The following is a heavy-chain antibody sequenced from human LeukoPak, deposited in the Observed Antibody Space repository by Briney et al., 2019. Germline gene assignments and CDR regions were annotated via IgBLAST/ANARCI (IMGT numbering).Heavy chain of an antibody. CDR3: SREAPALLRYFDWLPIPGGFFDY. Sequence: ASVKVSCKASGYTFTDYYIHWVRQAPGQELEWMGWVNPNNGGTKYAQKLQGRVTMTTDTSTSTAYMELRSLRSDDTAVYYCSREAPALLRYFDWLPIPGGFFDYWGQGTLVTVSS. V-gene: IGHV1-18*04. CDR2: VNPNNGGT. D-gene: IGHD3-9*01. J-gene: IGHJ4*02. CDR1: GYTFTDYY.